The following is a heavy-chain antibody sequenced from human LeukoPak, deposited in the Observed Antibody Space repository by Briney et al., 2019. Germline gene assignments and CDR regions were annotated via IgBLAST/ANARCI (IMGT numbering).Heavy chain of an antibody. D-gene: IGHD5-18*01. Sequence: GGSLRLSCATSGFPFETNAMSWVRQAPGKGLEWVATIGNTETFYADSVTGRFTISRDNPKNTVNLQMNRLRVEDTAIYYCAKDWIQFNRVFDCLDSWGQGTLVTVSS. J-gene: IGHJ4*02. V-gene: IGHV3-23*01. CDR3: AKDWIQFNRVFDCLDS. CDR2: IGNTET. CDR1: GFPFETNA.